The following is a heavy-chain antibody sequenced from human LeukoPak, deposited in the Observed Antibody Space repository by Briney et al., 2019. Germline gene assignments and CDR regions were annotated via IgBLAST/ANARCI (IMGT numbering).Heavy chain of an antibody. CDR3: AKEEQQLISHGFDY. J-gene: IGHJ4*02. V-gene: IGHV3-30*18. Sequence: GGSLRLSCAASGFTFSSYGMHWVRQAPGKGLEWVAVISYDGSVKYYSDSVKGRFTISRDSSKDTLYLQMNSLRAEDTAVYYCAKEEQQLISHGFDYWGQGTLVTVSS. CDR1: GFTFSSYG. CDR2: ISYDGSVK. D-gene: IGHD6-13*01.